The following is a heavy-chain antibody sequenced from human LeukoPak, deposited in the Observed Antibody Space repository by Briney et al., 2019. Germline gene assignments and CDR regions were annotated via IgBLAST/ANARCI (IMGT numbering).Heavy chain of an antibody. V-gene: IGHV3-73*01. J-gene: IGHJ5*02. D-gene: IGHD1-26*01. CDR1: GFIFSGSA. CDR2: IRSKANSYAT. Sequence: PGGSLRLSCAASGFIFSGSAMHWVRQASGKGLEWVGRIRSKANSYATAYAASVKGRFTISRDDSINTAYLQMKSLKTEDTALYYCTRDSGTYNWFDPWGQGTLVAVSS. CDR3: TRDSGTYNWFDP.